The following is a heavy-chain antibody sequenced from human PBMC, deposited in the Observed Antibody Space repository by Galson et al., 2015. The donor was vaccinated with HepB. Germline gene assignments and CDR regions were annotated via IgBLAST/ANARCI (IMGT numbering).Heavy chain of an antibody. CDR1: GFIFSDYY. D-gene: IGHD6-13*01. J-gene: IGHJ5*01. CDR3: ARFSREGSWFRLWFDS. Sequence: SLRLSCAASGFIFSDYYMSWIRLAPGKGLEWISYINPGGTNIFYADSVRGRFSISRDNTKNLTYIQMDRLRADDTAVYYCARFSREGSWFRLWFDSWGQGVLVTVSS. CDR2: INPGGTNI. V-gene: IGHV3-11*01.